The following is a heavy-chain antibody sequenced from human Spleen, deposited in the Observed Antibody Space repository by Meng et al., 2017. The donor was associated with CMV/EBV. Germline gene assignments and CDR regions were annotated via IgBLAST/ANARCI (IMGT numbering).Heavy chain of an antibody. Sequence: SCAASEFTFSDYYMSWIRQAPGKGPEWLSYISGSSTTTYYADSVKGRFTISRDNAKKSLYLQMNSLRAEDTAVYYCARAYNVPGWFDPWGQGTLVTVSS. CDR1: EFTFSDYY. CDR3: ARAYNVPGWFDP. D-gene: IGHD1-14*01. J-gene: IGHJ5*02. CDR2: ISGSSTTT. V-gene: IGHV3-11*01.